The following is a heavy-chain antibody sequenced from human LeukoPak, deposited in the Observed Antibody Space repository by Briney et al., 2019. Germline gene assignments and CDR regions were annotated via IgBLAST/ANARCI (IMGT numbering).Heavy chain of an antibody. CDR3: AGCRPGYGKVIYYFDY. V-gene: IGHV4-59*01. D-gene: IGHD1-1*01. CDR2: ISYRGST. Sequence: SETLSLTCSASGGSITDNYWSWIRQPPGMGLEWIGYISYRGSTNYNPSLKSRVTISFDTSNNHFSLTLNSVTAADTARYFCAGCRPGYGKVIYYFDYWGRGTLVTVSS. CDR1: GGSITDNY. J-gene: IGHJ4*02.